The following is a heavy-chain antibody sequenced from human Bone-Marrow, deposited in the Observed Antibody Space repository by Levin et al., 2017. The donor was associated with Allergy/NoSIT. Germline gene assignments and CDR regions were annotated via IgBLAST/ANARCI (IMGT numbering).Heavy chain of an antibody. CDR1: GFDFNTYA. V-gene: IGHV3-30-3*01. CDR2: TSYDGNNQ. D-gene: IGHD6-6*01. Sequence: GGSLRLSCAASGFDFNTYAMHWVRQAPGKGPEWVAITSYDGNNQHYADSVKGRFFISRDNSKNTLYLQMNSLRADDTALYYCATIEYSSSDRSFYGLDVWGQGTTVTVSS. CDR3: ATIEYSSSDRSFYGLDV. J-gene: IGHJ6*02.